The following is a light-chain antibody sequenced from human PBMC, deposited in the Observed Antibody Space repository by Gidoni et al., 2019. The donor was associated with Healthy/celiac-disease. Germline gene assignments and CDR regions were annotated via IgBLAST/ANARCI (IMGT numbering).Light chain of an antibody. Sequence: DIQMTQSPSSLSASVGDRVTIPCRPSQSISSYLNWYQQKPGNAPKLLLYAASSLQSGVPSRFSVSGSGTDFALTISSLQPEAFATYYCQRSYSTPQFTFGPGTKVDIK. J-gene: IGKJ3*01. CDR3: QRSYSTPQFT. CDR2: AAS. V-gene: IGKV1-39*01. CDR1: QSISSY.